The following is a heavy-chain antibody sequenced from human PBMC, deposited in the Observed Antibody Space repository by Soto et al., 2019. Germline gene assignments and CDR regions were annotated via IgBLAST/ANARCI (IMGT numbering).Heavy chain of an antibody. CDR2: IYYSGST. Sequence: PSETLSLTCTVSGGSISSYYWSWIRQPPGKGLEWIGYIYYSGSTNYNPSLKSRVTISVDTSKNQFSLKLSSVTAADTAVYYCARIRNIVATGFDYWGQGTLVTVSS. CDR3: ARIRNIVATGFDY. CDR1: GGSISSYY. J-gene: IGHJ4*02. D-gene: IGHD5-12*01. V-gene: IGHV4-59*08.